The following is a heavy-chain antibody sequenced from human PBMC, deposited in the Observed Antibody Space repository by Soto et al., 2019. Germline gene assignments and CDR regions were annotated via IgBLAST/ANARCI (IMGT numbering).Heavy chain of an antibody. CDR3: TRGVGGSGWSPYFEF. CDR1: GFTFSSYT. J-gene: IGHJ4*02. D-gene: IGHD6-19*01. V-gene: IGHV3-21*01. Sequence: PGGSLRLSCAASGFTFSSYTLDWVRQAPGRGLEWVASISQSSSYIYYADSLKGRFTISRDNAQNSLYLQMNSLGAEDTAVYYCTRGVGGSGWSPYFEFWGQGTLVTVSS. CDR2: ISQSSSYI.